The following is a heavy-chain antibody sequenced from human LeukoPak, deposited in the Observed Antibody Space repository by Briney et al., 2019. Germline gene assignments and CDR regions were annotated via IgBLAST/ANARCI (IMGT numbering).Heavy chain of an antibody. D-gene: IGHD1-7*01. CDR3: ATPPLELRYYYYGMDV. CDR1: GYTFTSYA. CDR2: INAGNGNT. Sequence: ASAKVSCKASGYTFTSYAMHWVRQAPGQRLEWMGWINAGNGNTKYSQKFQGRVTITRDTSASTAYMELSSLRSEDTAVYYCATPPLELRYYYYGMDVWGQGTTVTVSS. V-gene: IGHV1-3*01. J-gene: IGHJ6*02.